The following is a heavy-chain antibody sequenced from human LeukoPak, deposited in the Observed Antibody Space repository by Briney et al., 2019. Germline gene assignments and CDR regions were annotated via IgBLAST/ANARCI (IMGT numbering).Heavy chain of an antibody. CDR3: ARDGHIAAAGYNWFDP. J-gene: IGHJ5*02. Sequence: SETLSLTCAVYGGPFSGYYWSWIRQPPGKGLEWIGETNHSGSTNYNPSLKSRVTISVDTSKNQFSLKLSSVTAADTAVYYCARDGHIAAAGYNWFDPWGQGTLVTVSS. CDR2: TNHSGST. CDR1: GGPFSGYY. D-gene: IGHD6-13*01. V-gene: IGHV4-34*01.